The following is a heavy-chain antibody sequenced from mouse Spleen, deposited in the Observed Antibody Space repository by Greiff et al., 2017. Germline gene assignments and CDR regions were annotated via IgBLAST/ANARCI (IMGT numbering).Heavy chain of an antibody. CDR3: ARATMVEGYAMDY. D-gene: IGHD2-1*01. J-gene: IGHJ4*01. CDR1: GYAFSSSW. Sequence: VKLMESGPELVKPGASVKISCKASGYAFSSSWMNWVKQRPGKGLEWIGRIYPGDGDTNYNGKFKGKATLTADKSSSTAYMQLSSLTSEDSAVYFCARATMVEGYAMDYWGQGTSVTVSS. CDR2: IYPGDGDT. V-gene: IGHV1-82*01.